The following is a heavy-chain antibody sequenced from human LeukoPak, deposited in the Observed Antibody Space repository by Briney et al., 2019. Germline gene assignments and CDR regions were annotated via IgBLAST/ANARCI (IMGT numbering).Heavy chain of an antibody. V-gene: IGHV4-59*01. CDR1: GGSISSYY. CDR3: ARASMVRGVIIGYY. CDR2: IYYSGRT. D-gene: IGHD3-10*01. Sequence: SETLSLTCTVSGGSISSYYWNWIRQPPGKGLEWIGYIYYSGRTNYNPSLKSRVTISVDTSKNQFSLKLSSVTAADTAVYYCARASMVRGVIIGYYWGQGTLVTVSS. J-gene: IGHJ4*02.